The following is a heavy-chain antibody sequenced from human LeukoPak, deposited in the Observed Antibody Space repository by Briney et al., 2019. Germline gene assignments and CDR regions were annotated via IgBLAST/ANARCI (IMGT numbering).Heavy chain of an antibody. J-gene: IGHJ4*02. D-gene: IGHD4-17*01. V-gene: IGHV3-33*01. Sequence: GGSLRLSCAASGYTFSTYGMHWVRQAPGKGLEWVALIWFDGNNKYYADSVKGRFTISRDNPKNTLYLQMNSLRVEDTAVYYCARESYGDYHFDYWGQGTLVTVSS. CDR3: ARESYGDYHFDY. CDR1: GYTFSTYG. CDR2: IWFDGNNK.